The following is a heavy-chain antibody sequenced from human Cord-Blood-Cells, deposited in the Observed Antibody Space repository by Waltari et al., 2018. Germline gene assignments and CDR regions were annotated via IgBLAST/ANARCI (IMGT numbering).Heavy chain of an antibody. J-gene: IGHJ3*02. CDR2: IGTAGDT. CDR3: ARSANDAFDI. Sequence: EVQLVESGGGLVQPGGSLRLSCSASGFPLSSYDMPWVHQATGKGLEWVSAIGTAGDTYYPGSVKGRFTISRENAKNSLYLQMNSLRAGDTAVYYCARSANDAFDIWGQGTMVTVSS. V-gene: IGHV3-13*01. CDR1: GFPLSSYD.